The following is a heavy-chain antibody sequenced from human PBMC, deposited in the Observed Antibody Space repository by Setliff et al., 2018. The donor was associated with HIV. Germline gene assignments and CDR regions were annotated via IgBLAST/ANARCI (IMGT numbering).Heavy chain of an antibody. D-gene: IGHD1-1*01. V-gene: IGHV1-69*13. CDR1: GGTFSSYA. CDR3: ARTTEVGTEFDY. CDR2: IIPIFATA. J-gene: IGHJ4*02. Sequence: SVKVSCKASGGTFSSYAISWVRQAPGHGLEWMGGIIPIFATADYAQKFQGRVTISADESTSTAYMELSSLRSEDTAVYYCARTTEVGTEFDYWGQGTLVTVSS.